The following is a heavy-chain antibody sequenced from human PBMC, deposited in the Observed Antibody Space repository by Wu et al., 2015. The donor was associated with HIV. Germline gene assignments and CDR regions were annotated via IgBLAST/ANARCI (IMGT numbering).Heavy chain of an antibody. CDR3: ARDDCSRSSCPLFDY. V-gene: IGHV1-2*02. J-gene: IGHJ4*02. CDR1: GYTFTYRY. CDR2: INPNSAGT. D-gene: IGHD2-2*01. Sequence: QMQLVQSGAEVKKTGSSVKVSCKASGYTFTYRYLHWVRQAPGQGLEWMGWINPNSAGTNSAQKFQGRVTLTRDTSINTAYMELSRLRSDDTAVYYCARDDCSRSSCPLFDYWGQGTLVTVSS.